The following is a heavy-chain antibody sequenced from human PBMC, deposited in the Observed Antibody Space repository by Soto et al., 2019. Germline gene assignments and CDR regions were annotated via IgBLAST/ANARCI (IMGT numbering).Heavy chain of an antibody. CDR2: ISYDGSNK. CDR3: ARDGGFLEWLSPTNPRRTYGMDV. J-gene: IGHJ6*02. D-gene: IGHD3-3*01. CDR1: GFTFSSYA. V-gene: IGHV3-30-3*01. Sequence: QVQLVESGGGVVQPGRSLRLSCAASGFTFSSYAMHWVRQAPGKGLEWVAVISYDGSNKYYADSVKGRFTISRDNSKNTLYLQMNRLRAEDTAVYYCARDGGFLEWLSPTNPRRTYGMDVWGQGTTVTVSS.